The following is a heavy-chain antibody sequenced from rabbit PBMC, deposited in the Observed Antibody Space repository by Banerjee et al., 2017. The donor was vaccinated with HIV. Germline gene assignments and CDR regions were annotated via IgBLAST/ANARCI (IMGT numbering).Heavy chain of an antibody. CDR2: IDPVFGST. CDR1: GFDFSSYG. J-gene: IGHJ4*01. CDR3: AREAGYAAYFNL. Sequence: QEQLVESGGGLVQPGGSLKLSCKASGFDFSSYGVSWVRQAPGKGLEWIGYIDPVFGSTYYATWVDGRFTISSHNAQNTLYLQLNSLTAADTATYFCAREAGYAAYFNLWGQGTLVTVS. V-gene: IGHV1S47*01. D-gene: IGHD6-1*01.